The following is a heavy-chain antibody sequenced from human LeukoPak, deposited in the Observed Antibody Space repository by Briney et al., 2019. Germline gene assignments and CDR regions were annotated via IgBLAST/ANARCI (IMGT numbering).Heavy chain of an antibody. CDR2: ISGSGGST. J-gene: IGHJ4*02. V-gene: IGHV3-23*01. CDR3: AKGWRRVQLASLFDY. D-gene: IGHD6-13*01. Sequence: GGSLRLSCAASGFTFSSYAMSWVRQAPGKGLEWVSAISGSGGSTYYADSVKGRFTISRDNSKNTLYLQMNSLRAEDTAVYYCAKGWRRVQLASLFDYWGQGTLVTVSS. CDR1: GFTFSSYA.